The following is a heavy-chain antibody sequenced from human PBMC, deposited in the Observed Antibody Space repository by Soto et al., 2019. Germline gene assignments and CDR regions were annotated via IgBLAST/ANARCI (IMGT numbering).Heavy chain of an antibody. CDR3: ARQQFSWFDP. CDR1: GGSISSYY. CDR2: IYYSGIT. J-gene: IGHJ5*02. Sequence: QVQLQESGPGLVKPSETLSLTCTVSGGSISSYYWSWIRQPPGKGLEWIGYIYYSGITNYNPSLKSRVTISVDTSKNQFSLKLSSVTAADTAVYYCARQQFSWFDPWGQGTLVTVSS. V-gene: IGHV4-59*08.